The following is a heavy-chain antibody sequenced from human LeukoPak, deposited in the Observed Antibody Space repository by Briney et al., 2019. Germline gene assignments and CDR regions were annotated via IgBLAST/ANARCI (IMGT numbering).Heavy chain of an antibody. D-gene: IGHD3-10*01. J-gene: IGHJ4*02. CDR1: GGSISSAGYY. V-gene: IGHV4-31*03. CDR3: ARVNYGSATKEDY. Sequence: PSETLSLTCTVSGGSISSAGYYWSWIRQRPGTGPEWIGYIYYSGSAYYNPSLKSRVTISVDTSENQFSLKLSSVTAADTAVYYCARVNYGSATKEDYWGQGTLVTVSS. CDR2: IYYSGSA.